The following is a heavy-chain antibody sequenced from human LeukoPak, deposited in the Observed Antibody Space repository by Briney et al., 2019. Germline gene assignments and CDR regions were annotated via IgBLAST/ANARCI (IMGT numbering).Heavy chain of an antibody. D-gene: IGHD6-13*01. CDR2: IWYDGSNK. J-gene: IGHJ4*02. V-gene: IGHV3-33*01. CDR1: GFTFSSYG. Sequence: GGSLRLSCAASGFTFSSYGMHWVRQAPGKGLEWVAVIWYDGSNKYYADSVKGRFTISRDNSKNTLYLQMNSLRAEDTAVYYCATHERSNWYGDLDYWGQGTLVTVSS. CDR3: ATHERSNWYGDLDY.